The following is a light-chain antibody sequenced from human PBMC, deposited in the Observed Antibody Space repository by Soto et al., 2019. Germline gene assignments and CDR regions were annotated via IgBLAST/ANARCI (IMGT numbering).Light chain of an antibody. Sequence: EIVLTQTPGTLSLSPGERATLSCRASQSVTSSHLAWYQQKPGQAPRLLIYGASTRATGIPDRFSGSGSDTDFSLTIRRLDPEDFAMYYCQHYGYPQWTFGQGTKVEIK. CDR2: GAS. CDR3: QHYGYPQWT. V-gene: IGKV3-20*01. CDR1: QSVTSSH. J-gene: IGKJ1*01.